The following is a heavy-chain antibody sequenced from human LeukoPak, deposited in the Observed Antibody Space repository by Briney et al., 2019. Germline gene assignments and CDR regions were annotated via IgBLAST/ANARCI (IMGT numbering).Heavy chain of an antibody. J-gene: IGHJ4*02. Sequence: SETLSLTCTVSGGSISSYYWSWIRQPPGKGLEWIGYIYYSGSTNYNPSLKSRVTISVDTSKNQFSLELSSVTAADTAVYYCAIEYCSGGSCYFDYWGQGTLVTVSS. CDR3: AIEYCSGGSCYFDY. V-gene: IGHV4-59*01. CDR2: IYYSGST. D-gene: IGHD2-15*01. CDR1: GGSISSYY.